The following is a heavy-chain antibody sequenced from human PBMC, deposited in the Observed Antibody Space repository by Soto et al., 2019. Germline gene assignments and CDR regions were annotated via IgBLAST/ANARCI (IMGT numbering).Heavy chain of an antibody. D-gene: IGHD3-3*01. CDR1: GYTFTGYY. CDR2: INPNSGGT. CDR3: AIYDFWSGDAFDI. V-gene: IGHV1-2*02. J-gene: IGHJ3*02. Sequence: ASVKVSCKASGYTFTGYYMHWVRQAPGQGLEWMGWINPNSGGTNYAQKFQGRVTMTRDTSISTAYMELSRLRSDDTAVYYCAIYDFWSGDAFDIWGQGTMVTVSS.